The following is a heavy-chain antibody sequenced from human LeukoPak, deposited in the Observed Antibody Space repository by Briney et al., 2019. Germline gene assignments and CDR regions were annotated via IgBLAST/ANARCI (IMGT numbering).Heavy chain of an antibody. D-gene: IGHD6-13*01. CDR3: ARKIAAAFWFDP. CDR1: GGSFSGYY. J-gene: IGHJ5*02. V-gene: IGHV4-59*08. CDR2: IYYSGST. Sequence: SETLSLTCAVYGGSFSGYYWSWIRQPPGKGLEWIGYIYYSGSTNYNPSPKSRVTISVDTSKNQFSLKLSSVTAADTAVYYCARKIAAAFWFDPWGQGTLVTVSS.